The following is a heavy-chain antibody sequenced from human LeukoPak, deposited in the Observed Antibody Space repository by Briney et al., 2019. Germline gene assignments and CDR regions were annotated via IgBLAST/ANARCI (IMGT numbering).Heavy chain of an antibody. CDR2: IYPGDYDT. V-gene: IGHV5-51*01. J-gene: IGHJ5*02. CDR3: ARHGSGGWLNWFDP. CDR1: ENSITSYW. Sequence: GESLKISCKCSENSITSYWICWVREMPGTGQEWIWIIYPGDYDTRYSPSFQGQVTISADKSISTAYLQWSSLKASDTAMYYCARHGSGGWLNWFDPWGQGTLVTVSS. D-gene: IGHD6-19*01.